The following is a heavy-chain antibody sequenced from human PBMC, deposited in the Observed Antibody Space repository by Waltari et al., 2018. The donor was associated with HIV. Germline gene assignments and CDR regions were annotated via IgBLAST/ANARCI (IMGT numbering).Heavy chain of an antibody. J-gene: IGHJ6*02. V-gene: IGHV3-30*02. CDR1: GFSFSISG. D-gene: IGHD1-26*01. CDR3: AKEPRSSYTYYFYGMDV. CDR2: IRCGGNTK. Sequence: QGQLVESGGGVVQPGGSLSLSCAAAGFSFSISGMHWVRQAPGQGLEGVTCIRCGGNTKYYAVSVRGRFTISRENSKNTLYLQMSSRGSEDTAVYYWAKEPRSSYTYYFYGMDVGVQGTTVTVSS.